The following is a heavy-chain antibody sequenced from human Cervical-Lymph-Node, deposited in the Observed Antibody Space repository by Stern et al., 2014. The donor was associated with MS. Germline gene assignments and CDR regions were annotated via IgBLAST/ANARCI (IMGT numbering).Heavy chain of an antibody. V-gene: IGHV3-33*01. Sequence: VQLVESGGGVVQPGRSLRLSCAAAGFTFSSYGMHWVRQAPGKGLEWGAVIWYDGSNKYYADSVKGRFTISRDNSKHALYLQMNSLRAEDTAVYYCARTPEQWLNYYYYGMDVWGQGTTVTVSS. CDR1: GFTFSSYG. D-gene: IGHD6-19*01. CDR2: IWYDGSNK. J-gene: IGHJ6*02. CDR3: ARTPEQWLNYYYYGMDV.